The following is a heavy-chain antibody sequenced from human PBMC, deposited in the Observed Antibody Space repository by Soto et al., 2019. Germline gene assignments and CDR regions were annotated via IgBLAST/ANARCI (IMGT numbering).Heavy chain of an antibody. CDR2: ISYDGSNK. D-gene: IGHD2-21*01. J-gene: IGHJ5*02. CDR1: GFVSNDYD. V-gene: IGHV3-30*03. Sequence: QVQLAESGGGVVQPGRSLRLSCATSGFVSNDYDIHWVRQAPGKGLAWLASISYDGSNKYYADSVKGRFTICRDNSKNTLSLQINSLGAEDTAVYYCSRGIKGGLDAWGPGTLVTVSS. CDR3: SRGIKGGLDA.